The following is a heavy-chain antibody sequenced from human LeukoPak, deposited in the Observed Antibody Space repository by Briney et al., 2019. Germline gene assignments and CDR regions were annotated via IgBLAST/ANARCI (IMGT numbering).Heavy chain of an antibody. CDR2: INSDGSST. J-gene: IGHJ4*02. Sequence: GGSLRLSCAASGFTFSSYVMHWVRQAPGKGLVWVSRINSDGSSTSYADSVKGRFTISRDNAKNTLYLQMNSLRAEDTAVYYCARGRGVRDGYNFGYWGQGTLVTVSS. D-gene: IGHD5-24*01. CDR3: ARGRGVRDGYNFGY. V-gene: IGHV3-74*01. CDR1: GFTFSSYV.